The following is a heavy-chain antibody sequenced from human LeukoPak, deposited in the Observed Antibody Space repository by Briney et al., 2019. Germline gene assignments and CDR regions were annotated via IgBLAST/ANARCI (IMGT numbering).Heavy chain of an antibody. CDR1: GYTFTGYY. Sequence: ASVKVSCKASGYTFTGYYMHWVRQAPGQGLEWMGWINPNSGGTNYAQKFQGRVTMTRDTSVSTAYMELSRLRSDDTAVYYCARVHFDWLYVDYRGQGTLVTVSS. CDR2: INPNSGGT. J-gene: IGHJ4*02. V-gene: IGHV1-2*02. CDR3: ARVHFDWLYVDY. D-gene: IGHD3-9*01.